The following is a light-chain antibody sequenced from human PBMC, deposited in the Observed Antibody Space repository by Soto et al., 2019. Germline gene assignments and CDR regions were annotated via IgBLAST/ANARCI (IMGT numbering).Light chain of an antibody. CDR2: GAS. V-gene: IGKV3-15*01. J-gene: IGKJ3*01. CDR3: QQYNNWPPFT. Sequence: EIVMTQSPATLSVSPGERATLSCRASQSVSSNLAWYQQKPGQAPRLLIYGASTRATGIPARFSGGGSGTEFTLTISNLQSEDFAVYYCQQYNNWPPFTFGPGTKVDIK. CDR1: QSVSSN.